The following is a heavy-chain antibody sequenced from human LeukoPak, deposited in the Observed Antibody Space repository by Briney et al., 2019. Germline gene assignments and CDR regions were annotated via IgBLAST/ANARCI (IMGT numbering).Heavy chain of an antibody. CDR2: MSNTGIT. J-gene: IGHJ4*02. CDR3: AKASVATAVLFDS. V-gene: IGHV4-59*01. D-gene: IGHD5-12*01. Sequence: PSETLSLTCTVSGGSISSYFWNWIRQPPGQGLEWIGYMSNTGITKYNPSLKSRVTLSADTAKNQFSLNLKAVTAADTAVYYCAKASVATAVLFDSWGQGTLVAVSS. CDR1: GGSISSYF.